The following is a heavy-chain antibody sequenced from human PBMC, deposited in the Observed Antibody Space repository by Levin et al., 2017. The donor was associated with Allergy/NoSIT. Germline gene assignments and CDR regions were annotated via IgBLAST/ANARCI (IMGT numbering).Heavy chain of an antibody. CDR1: GFTFSSYG. J-gene: IGHJ4*02. CDR2: IWYDGSNK. CDR3: ARDREVQGVIIPFDY. D-gene: IGHD3-10*01. V-gene: IGHV3-33*01. Sequence: GGSLRLSCAASGFTFSSYGMHWVRQAPGKGLEWVAVIWYDGSNKYYADSVKGRFTISRDNSKNTLYLQMNSLRAEDTAVYYCARDREVQGVIIPFDYWGQGTLVTVSS.